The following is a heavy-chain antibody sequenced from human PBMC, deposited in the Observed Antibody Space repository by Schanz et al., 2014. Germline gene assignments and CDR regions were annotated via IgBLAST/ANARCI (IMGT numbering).Heavy chain of an antibody. CDR3: ASGHWELRY. D-gene: IGHD1-7*01. CDR1: GFTFSSYW. Sequence: VQLVESGGGVVQPGTSLRLSCAASGFTFSSYWMHWVRQAPGKGLGWVSFISSSSDYINYADSVKGRFTISRVDAKNSVHLQMNSLRAEDTAVYYCASGHWELRYWGQGAVVIVSS. J-gene: IGHJ4*02. CDR2: ISSSSDYI. V-gene: IGHV3-21*01.